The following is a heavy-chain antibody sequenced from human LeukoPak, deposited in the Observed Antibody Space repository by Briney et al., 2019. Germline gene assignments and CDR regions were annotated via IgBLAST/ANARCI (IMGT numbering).Heavy chain of an antibody. V-gene: IGHV3-30*18. CDR1: GFTFSSYG. CDR2: ISYDGSNK. D-gene: IGHD1-26*01. Sequence: PGGSLRLSCAASGFTFSSYGTHWVRQAPGKGLEWVAVISYDGSNKYYADSVKGRFTISRDNSKNTLYLQMNSLRAEDTAVYYCANIIVGATYWGQGTLVTVSS. J-gene: IGHJ4*02. CDR3: ANIIVGATY.